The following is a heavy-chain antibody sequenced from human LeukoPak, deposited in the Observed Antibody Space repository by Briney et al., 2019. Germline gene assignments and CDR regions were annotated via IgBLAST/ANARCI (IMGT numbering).Heavy chain of an antibody. D-gene: IGHD6-13*01. V-gene: IGHV1-69*13. Sequence: SVKVSCKASGGTFSSYAISWVRQAPGQGLEWMGGIIPIFGTANYAQKFQGRVTITADESTSTAYMELSSLRSEDTAVYYCVTPYRSIAAAGTRYYYGMDVWGQGTTVTVSS. CDR1: GGTFSSYA. CDR2: IIPIFGTA. J-gene: IGHJ6*02. CDR3: VTPYRSIAAAGTRYYYGMDV.